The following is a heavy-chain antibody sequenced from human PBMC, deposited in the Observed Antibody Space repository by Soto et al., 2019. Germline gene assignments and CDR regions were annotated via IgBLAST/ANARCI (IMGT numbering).Heavy chain of an antibody. Sequence: GGSLRLSCAASGFTFSSYSMNWVRQAPGKGLEWVSSISSSSSYIYYADSVKGRFTISRDNSKNTLSLQMNSLRVEDSAVYYCVPRKGDPFTWGPGTLVTASS. D-gene: IGHD3-16*01. V-gene: IGHV3-21*04. J-gene: IGHJ4*02. CDR3: VPRKGDPFT. CDR1: GFTFSSYS. CDR2: ISSSSSYI.